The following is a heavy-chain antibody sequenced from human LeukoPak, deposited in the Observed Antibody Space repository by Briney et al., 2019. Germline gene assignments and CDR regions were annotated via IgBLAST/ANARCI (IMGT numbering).Heavy chain of an antibody. CDR1: GGSISGISYY. D-gene: IGHD6-6*01. J-gene: IGHJ4*02. Sequence: SETLSLTCTVSGGSISGISYYWGWIRQPPGKGLEWIVSMYYSGSTYNNPSLKSRVTISVDTSKNQFSLKLSSVTAADTAVYYCARATRAARHFDYWGQGTLVTVSS. CDR3: ARATRAARHFDY. V-gene: IGHV4-39*07. CDR2: MYYSGST.